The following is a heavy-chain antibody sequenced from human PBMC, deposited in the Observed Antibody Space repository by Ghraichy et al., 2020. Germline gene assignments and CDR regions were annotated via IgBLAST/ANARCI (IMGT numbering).Heavy chain of an antibody. J-gene: IGHJ4*02. Sequence: GESLNISCAASGFTFSSYSMNWVRQAPGKGLEWVSSISSSSSYIYYADSVKGRFTISRDNAKNSLYLQMNSLRAEDTAVYYCARDREGTYEQWLVLSYFDYWGQGTLVTVSS. D-gene: IGHD6-19*01. CDR1: GFTFSSYS. CDR3: ARDREGTYEQWLVLSYFDY. V-gene: IGHV3-21*01. CDR2: ISSSSSYI.